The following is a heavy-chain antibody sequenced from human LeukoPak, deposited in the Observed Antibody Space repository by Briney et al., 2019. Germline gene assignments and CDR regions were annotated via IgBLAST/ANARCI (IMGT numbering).Heavy chain of an antibody. V-gene: IGHV3-11*04. CDR2: ISSSGSTI. CDR1: GFTFSDYY. D-gene: IGHD3-22*01. J-gene: IGHJ4*02. Sequence: GGSLRLSCAASGFTFSDYYMSWIRQAPGKGLEWVSYISSSGSTIYYADSVKGRFTISRDNAMNSLYLQMNSLRAEDTAVYYCARDRFDYYDSSGRFDYWGQGTLVTVSS. CDR3: ARDRFDYYDSSGRFDY.